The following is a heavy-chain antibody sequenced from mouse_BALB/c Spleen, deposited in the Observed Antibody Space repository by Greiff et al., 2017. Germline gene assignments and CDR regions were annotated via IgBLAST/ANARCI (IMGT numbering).Heavy chain of an antibody. CDR3: ARGGYYDGWFAY. Sequence: QVQLKQSGAELVRPGVSVKISCKGSGYTFTDYAMHWVKQSHAKSLEWIGVISTYYGDASYNQKFKGKATMTVDKSSSTAYMELASLTSEDSAIYYSARGGYYDGWFAYWGQGTLVTVSA. CDR2: ISTYYGDA. CDR1: GYTFTDYA. J-gene: IGHJ3*01. V-gene: IGHV1S137*01. D-gene: IGHD2-3*01.